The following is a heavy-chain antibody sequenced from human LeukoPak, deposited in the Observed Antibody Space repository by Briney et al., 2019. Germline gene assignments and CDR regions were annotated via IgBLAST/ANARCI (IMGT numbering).Heavy chain of an antibody. J-gene: IGHJ3*02. D-gene: IGHD3-10*01. CDR1: GFTFSSYG. V-gene: IGHV3-30*18. CDR2: ISYDGSNK. CDR3: AKVSRGFDALDI. Sequence: GRSLRLSCAASGFTFSSYGMHWVRQAPGKGLEWVAVISYDGSNKYYADSVKGRFTISRDNSKNTLYLQMNSLRAEDTAVYYCAKVSRGFDALDIWGQGTMVTVSS.